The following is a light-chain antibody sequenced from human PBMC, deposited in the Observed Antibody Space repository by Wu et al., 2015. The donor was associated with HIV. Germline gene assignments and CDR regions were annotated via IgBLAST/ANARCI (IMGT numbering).Light chain of an antibody. Sequence: EIVLTQSPGTLSLSPGERATLSCRASQGVGSSYLAWYQQKPGQAPRLLICGASSRAIGIPERFGGSGSGTDFTLTISRLEPEDFAVYYCQQYGNSPITFGQGTRLEIK. CDR1: QGVGSSY. V-gene: IGKV3-20*01. CDR2: GAS. J-gene: IGKJ5*01. CDR3: QQYGNSPIT.